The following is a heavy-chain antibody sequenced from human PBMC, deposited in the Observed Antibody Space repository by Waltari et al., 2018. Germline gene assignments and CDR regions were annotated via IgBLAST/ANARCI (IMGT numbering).Heavy chain of an antibody. Sequence: QVQLVQSGAEVKKPGASVKVSCKASGYTYTSYDINWVRQATGQGLEWMGWMNPNSGNTGYAQKFQGRVTMTRNTSISTAYMELSSLRSEDTAVYYCARGRWELLPLGYYYYMDVWGKGTTVTVSS. J-gene: IGHJ6*03. V-gene: IGHV1-8*01. CDR3: ARGRWELLPLGYYYYMDV. CDR2: MNPNSGNT. D-gene: IGHD1-26*01. CDR1: GYTYTSYD.